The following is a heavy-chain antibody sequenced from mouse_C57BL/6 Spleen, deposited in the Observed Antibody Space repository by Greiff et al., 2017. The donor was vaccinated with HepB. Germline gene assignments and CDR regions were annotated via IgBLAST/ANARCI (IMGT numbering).Heavy chain of an antibody. CDR1: GFNIKDDY. CDR2: IDPENGDT. Sequence: EVKVVESGAELVRPGASVKLSCTASGFNIKDDYMHWVKQRPEQGLEWIGWIDPENGDTEYASKFQGKATITADTSSNTAYLQLSSLTSEDTAVYYCTTEYYAMDYWGQGTSVTVSS. CDR3: TTEYYAMDY. J-gene: IGHJ4*01. V-gene: IGHV14-4*01.